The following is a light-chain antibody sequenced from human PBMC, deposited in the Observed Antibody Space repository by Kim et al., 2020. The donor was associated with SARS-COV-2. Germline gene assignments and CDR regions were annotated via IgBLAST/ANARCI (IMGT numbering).Light chain of an antibody. Sequence: GKTVTISCTGSSGSSASNYVQWYQQPPGSAPTTVNYEDNQRPAGVPGLFSGSIDSSSNSASLTISGLKTEDEAYYYCQSYDSSNWVFGGGTQLTVL. J-gene: IGLJ3*02. CDR3: QSYDSSNWV. V-gene: IGLV6-57*02. CDR1: SGSSASNY. CDR2: EDN.